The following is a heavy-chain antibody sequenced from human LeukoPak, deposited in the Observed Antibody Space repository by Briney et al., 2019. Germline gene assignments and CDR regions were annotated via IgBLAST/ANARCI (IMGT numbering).Heavy chain of an antibody. CDR3: ATRDCSGGSCYSGDFDY. CDR1: GCTFTSYG. Sequence: ASVKVSCKASGCTFTSYGISWVRQAPGQGLEWMGIINPSGGSTSYAQKFQGRVTMTRDTSTSTVYMELSSLRSEDTAVYYCATRDCSGGSCYSGDFDYWGQGTLVTVSS. J-gene: IGHJ4*02. D-gene: IGHD2-15*01. V-gene: IGHV1-46*01. CDR2: INPSGGST.